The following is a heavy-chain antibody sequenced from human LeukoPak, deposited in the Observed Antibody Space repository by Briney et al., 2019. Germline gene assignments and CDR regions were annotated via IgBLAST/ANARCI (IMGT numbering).Heavy chain of an antibody. CDR2: INQDGSGK. J-gene: IGHJ4*02. Sequence: QTGGSLRLSCAASGFTFSSYWMNWVRQAPGKGLEWVANINQDGSGKYYVDSVKGRFTISRDNAKNSLYLQMNSLRAEDTALYYCARDPDQIVGANFDYWGQGTLVTVSS. CDR1: GFTFSSYW. D-gene: IGHD1-26*01. V-gene: IGHV3-7*01. CDR3: ARDPDQIVGANFDY.